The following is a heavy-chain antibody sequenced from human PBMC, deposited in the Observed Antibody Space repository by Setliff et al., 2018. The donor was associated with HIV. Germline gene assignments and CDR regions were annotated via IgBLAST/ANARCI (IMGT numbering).Heavy chain of an antibody. D-gene: IGHD3-22*01. Sequence: GGSLRLSCAASGFTVSSNYMSWVRQAPGKGLEWVSVIYSGGYTYYADSVKGRFTISRDNSKNTLYLQMNSLRAEDTAVYYCARDTDMITTTDAFDIWGQGTMVTVS. CDR3: ARDTDMITTTDAFDI. J-gene: IGHJ3*02. V-gene: IGHV3-66*01. CDR1: GFTVSSNY. CDR2: IYSGGYT.